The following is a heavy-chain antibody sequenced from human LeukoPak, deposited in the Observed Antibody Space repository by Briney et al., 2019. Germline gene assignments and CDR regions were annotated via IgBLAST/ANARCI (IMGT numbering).Heavy chain of an antibody. CDR3: AKDNGHDILTGHPGTRFYYYYGMDV. Sequence: PGRSLRLSCAASGFTFDDYAMHWVRQAPGKGLEWVSGISWNSGSIGYADSVKGRFTISRDNAKNSLYLQMNSLRAEDTALYYCAKDNGHDILTGHPGTRFYYYYGMDVWGQGTTVTVSS. V-gene: IGHV3-9*01. D-gene: IGHD3-9*01. CDR2: ISWNSGSI. CDR1: GFTFDDYA. J-gene: IGHJ6*02.